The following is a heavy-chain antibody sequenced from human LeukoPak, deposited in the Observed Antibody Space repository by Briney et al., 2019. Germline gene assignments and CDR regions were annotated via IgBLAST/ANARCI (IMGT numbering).Heavy chain of an antibody. CDR3: ARDHYGDHLFDY. CDR2: ISSGGSTI. CDR1: GFTFSDYY. V-gene: IGHV3-11*04. Sequence: PGGSLRLSCAASGFTFSDYYMSWIRQAPGKGLEWVSYISSGGSTIYYADFVKGRFTISRDNAKNSLYLQMNSLRADDTAVYYCARDHYGDHLFDYWGQGTLVTVSS. D-gene: IGHD4-17*01. J-gene: IGHJ4*02.